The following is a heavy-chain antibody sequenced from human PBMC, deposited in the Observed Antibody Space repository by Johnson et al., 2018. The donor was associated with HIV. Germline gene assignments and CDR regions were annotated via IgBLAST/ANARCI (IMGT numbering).Heavy chain of an antibody. J-gene: IGHJ3*02. CDR3: AKDRSMDDAFNI. CDR1: GFTFSSYA. CDR2: IWYDGLNK. V-gene: IGHV3-33*06. D-gene: IGHD1-26*01. Sequence: QVQLVESGGGLVQRGGSLRLSCAASGFTFSSYAMHWVRQAPGKGLEWVAVIWYDGLNKYYADSVKGRFTISRDNSKNTLYLQMNSLRAEDTAVYYCAKDRSMDDAFNIWGRGTTVTVSS.